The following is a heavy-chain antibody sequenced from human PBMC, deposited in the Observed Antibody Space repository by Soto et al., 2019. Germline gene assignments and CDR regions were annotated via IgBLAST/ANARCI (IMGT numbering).Heavy chain of an antibody. CDR2: INSDGSIT. D-gene: IGHD5-12*01. J-gene: IGHJ4*02. V-gene: IGHV3-74*01. CDR3: ASRTKVEMATLGHY. CDR1: GFTFSSYW. Sequence: PGGSLRLSCSASGFTFSSYWMHWGRHAPGQGLVWGSRINSDGSITSYADSVKGQFTISRDNAKNTLYLQMIRLRAEDTAVYYCASRTKVEMATLGHYWGQGTLVTVSS.